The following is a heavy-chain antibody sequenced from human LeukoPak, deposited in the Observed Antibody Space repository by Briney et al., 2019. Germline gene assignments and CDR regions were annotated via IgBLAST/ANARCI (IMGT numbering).Heavy chain of an antibody. V-gene: IGHV1-69*05. CDR1: GGTFSSYA. J-gene: IGHJ3*02. CDR3: ARDFRYSGSHGDTRTSPYAFDI. Sequence: ASVKVSCKASGGTFSSYAISWVRQAPGQGLEWMGGIIPIFGTANYAQKFQGRVTITTDESTSTAYMELSSLRSEDTAVYYCARDFRYSGSHGDTRTSPYAFDIWGQGTMVTVSS. D-gene: IGHD1-26*01. CDR2: IIPIFGTA.